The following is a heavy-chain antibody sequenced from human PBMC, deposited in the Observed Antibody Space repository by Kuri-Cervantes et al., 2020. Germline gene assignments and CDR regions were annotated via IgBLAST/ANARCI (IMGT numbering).Heavy chain of an antibody. V-gene: IGHV3-30-3*01. CDR1: GSTLSSYA. CDR2: ITYDGSNK. J-gene: IGHJ4*02. Sequence: LSLTCAASGSTLSSYAMHRVRQAPGKGLEWVAVITYDGSNKYYADCVKGRFTIYRDNSKNTLYMQMNSLRAEDTAVYYCASEEDSSSWYAYYFDYWGQGTLVTVSS. CDR3: ASEEDSSSWYAYYFDY. D-gene: IGHD6-13*01.